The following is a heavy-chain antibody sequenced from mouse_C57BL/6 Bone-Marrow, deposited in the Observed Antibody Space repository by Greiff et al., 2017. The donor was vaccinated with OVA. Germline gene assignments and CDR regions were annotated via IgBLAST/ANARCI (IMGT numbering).Heavy chain of an antibody. CDR1: EYEFPSHD. D-gene: IGHD2-4*01. Sequence: EVMLVESGGGLVQPGESLKLSCESNEYEFPSHDMSWVRKTPEKRLELVAAINSDGGSTYYPDTMERRFIISRDNTKKTLYLQMSSLRSEDTALYYCARYDYDDGTVGWFAYWGQGTLVTVSA. CDR3: ARYDYDDGTVGWFAY. J-gene: IGHJ3*01. CDR2: INSDGGST. V-gene: IGHV5-2*03.